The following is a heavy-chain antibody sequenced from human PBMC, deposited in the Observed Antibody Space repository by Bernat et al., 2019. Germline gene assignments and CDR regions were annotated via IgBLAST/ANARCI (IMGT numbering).Heavy chain of an antibody. V-gene: IGHV3-23*04. J-gene: IGHJ4*02. Sequence: EVQLVESGGDLVQPGGSLRLSCAASGFTFSSNAMSWVRQAPGKGLEWVSGISGSAGSTYYADSVKGRFTISRDNSKNTLYLQMNSLRAEDTAVYYCAKDPPYSSGWWYFDYWGQGTLVTVSS. D-gene: IGHD6-19*01. CDR2: ISGSAGST. CDR1: GFTFSSNA. CDR3: AKDPPYSSGWWYFDY.